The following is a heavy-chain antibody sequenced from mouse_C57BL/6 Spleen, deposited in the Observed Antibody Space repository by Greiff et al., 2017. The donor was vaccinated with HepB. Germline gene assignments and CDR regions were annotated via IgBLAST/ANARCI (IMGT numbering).Heavy chain of an antibody. CDR1: GYTFTSYW. Sequence: QVQLKQPGAELVKPGASVKLSCKASGYTFTSYWMHWVKQRPGQGLEWIGMIHPNSGSTNYNEKFKSKATLTVDKSSSTAYMQLSSLTSEDSAVYYCARRFDYGFDYWGQGTTLTVSS. J-gene: IGHJ2*01. CDR3: ARRFDYGFDY. CDR2: IHPNSGST. V-gene: IGHV1-64*01. D-gene: IGHD2-4*01.